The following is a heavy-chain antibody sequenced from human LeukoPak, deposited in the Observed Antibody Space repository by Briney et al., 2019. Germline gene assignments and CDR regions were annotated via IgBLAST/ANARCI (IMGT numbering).Heavy chain of an antibody. Sequence: GGSLRLSCAASGFTFSSYGMHWVRQAPGKGLEWVAVISYDGSNKYYADSVKGRFTISRDNSKNTLYLQMNSLRAEDTAVYYCANQIAVAGNGIDYLGQGTLVTVSS. CDR2: ISYDGSNK. D-gene: IGHD6-19*01. V-gene: IGHV3-30*18. CDR1: GFTFSSYG. CDR3: ANQIAVAGNGIDY. J-gene: IGHJ4*02.